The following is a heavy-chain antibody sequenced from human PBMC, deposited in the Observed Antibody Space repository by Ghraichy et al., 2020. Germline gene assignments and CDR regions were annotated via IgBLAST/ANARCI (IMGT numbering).Heavy chain of an antibody. Sequence: GGSLRLSCAASGFTFSSYAMSWVRQAPGKGLAWVSTISGGGSSTYYADSVKGRFIISRDNSKNTLYLQMNSLRAEDTAVYYCAKDQGGDTYDNYCCLDVGGQGTKVTVSS. D-gene: IGHD3-16*01. CDR2: ISGGGSST. J-gene: IGHJ6*02. V-gene: IGHV3-23*01. CDR1: GFTFSSYA. CDR3: AKDQGGDTYDNYCCLDV.